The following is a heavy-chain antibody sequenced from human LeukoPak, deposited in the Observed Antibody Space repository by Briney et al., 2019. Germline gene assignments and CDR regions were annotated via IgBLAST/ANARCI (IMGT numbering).Heavy chain of an antibody. CDR3: ARFITMVRGEDWFDP. Sequence: GGSLRLSCAASGFTFSDYYMSWIRQAPGKGLEWVSYISSSGSTIYYADSVKGRFTISRDNAKNSLYLQMNSLRAEDTAVYYCARFITMVRGEDWFDPWGQGTLVTVSS. D-gene: IGHD3-10*01. J-gene: IGHJ5*02. CDR1: GFTFSDYY. V-gene: IGHV3-11*01. CDR2: ISSSGSTI.